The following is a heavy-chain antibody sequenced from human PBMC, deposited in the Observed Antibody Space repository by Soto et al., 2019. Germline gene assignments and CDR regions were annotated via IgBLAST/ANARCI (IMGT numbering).Heavy chain of an antibody. CDR3: ARYFDLRFQH. D-gene: IGHD3-9*01. CDR2: IYYSGST. J-gene: IGHJ1*01. Sequence: PSETLSLTCTVSGDSISSYYWSWIRQPPGKGLEWIGYIYYSGSTNYNPSPKSRVTISVDTSKNQFSLKLNSVTAADTAVYYCARYFDLRFQHWGQGTLVTVSS. V-gene: IGHV4-59*08. CDR1: GDSISSYY.